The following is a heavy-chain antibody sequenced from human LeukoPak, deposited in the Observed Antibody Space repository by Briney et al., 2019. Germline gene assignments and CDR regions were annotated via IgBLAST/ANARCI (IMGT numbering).Heavy chain of an antibody. CDR1: GGSISSGGYY. CDR3: ARGTNYSGSFDY. CDR2: IYHSGST. Sequence: SQTLSLTGTVSGGSISSGGYYWSWIRQPPGKGLEWIGYIYHSGSTYYNPSLKSRGTISLDTSKRQFSLKLSSVTAADTAVYYCARGTNYSGSFDYWGQGTLVTVSS. J-gene: IGHJ4*02. D-gene: IGHD1-26*01. V-gene: IGHV4-30-2*01.